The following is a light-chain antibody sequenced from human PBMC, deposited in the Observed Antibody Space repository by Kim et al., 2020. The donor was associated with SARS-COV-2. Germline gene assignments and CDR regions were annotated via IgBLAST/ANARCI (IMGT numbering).Light chain of an antibody. Sequence: ASVGDRVAITCRASQGISSRLAWYQQKPGKVPKLLIYAASTLLSGVPSRFSDSGSGTDFTLTISSLQPEDVASYYCQKYDSAPLTFGGGTKVEIK. CDR1: QGISSR. J-gene: IGKJ4*01. V-gene: IGKV1-27*01. CDR2: AAS. CDR3: QKYDSAPLT.